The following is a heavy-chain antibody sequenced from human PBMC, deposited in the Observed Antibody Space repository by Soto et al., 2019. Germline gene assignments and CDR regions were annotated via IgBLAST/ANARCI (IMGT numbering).Heavy chain of an antibody. CDR2: FGSGGDR. J-gene: IGHJ6*02. CDR3: GRAQSRNWNARGYGIDV. V-gene: IGHV3-13*04. D-gene: IGHD1-1*01. CDR1: GFSLSSYA. Sequence: EVRLVESGGGLLQPGTSVRLSCAALGFSLSSYALHWVRQVPEKRLEWVAFFGSGGDRHYSGSVKGRFTISRDTAKKSFYLQMTSLKVGDTAVYYCGRAQSRNWNARGYGIDVWGQGTTVIVSS.